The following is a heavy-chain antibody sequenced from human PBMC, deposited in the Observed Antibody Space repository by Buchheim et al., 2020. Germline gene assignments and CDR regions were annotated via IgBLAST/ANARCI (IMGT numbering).Heavy chain of an antibody. CDR1: GFTFSSYG. CDR3: ARDQRKATVAPFDY. D-gene: IGHD4-23*01. Sequence: QVQLVESGGGVVQPGRSLRLSCAASGFTFSSYGMHWVRQAPGKGLEWVAVISYDGSNTYYADSVKGRFTISRDNSKNTLYLQMNSLRAEDTAGYYCARDQRKATVAPFDYWGQGTL. CDR2: ISYDGSNT. J-gene: IGHJ4*02. V-gene: IGHV3-30*03.